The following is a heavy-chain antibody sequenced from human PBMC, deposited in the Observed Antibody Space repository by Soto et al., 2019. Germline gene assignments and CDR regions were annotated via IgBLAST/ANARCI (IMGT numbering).Heavy chain of an antibody. J-gene: IGHJ6*03. D-gene: IGHD2-15*01. V-gene: IGHV3-11*01. CDR2: ISSSGSTI. Sequence: GGSLRLSCAASGFTFSDYYMSWIRQAPGKGLEWVSYISSSGSTIYYADSVKGRFTISRDNAKNSLYLQMNSLRAEDTAVYYCARLVVAATRYYYYYYMDVWGKGTTVTVSS. CDR3: ARLVVAATRYYYYYYMDV. CDR1: GFTFSDYY.